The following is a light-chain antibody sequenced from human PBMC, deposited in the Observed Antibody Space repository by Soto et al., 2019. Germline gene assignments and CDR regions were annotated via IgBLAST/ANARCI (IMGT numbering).Light chain of an antibody. CDR1: SGSIASNY. Sequence: NFMLTQPHSVSESPGKTVTISCTRSSGSIASNYVQWYQQRPGSAPTTVIYEDNQRPSGVPDRFSGSIDSSSNSASLTISGLKTEDEADYYCQSYDSSNLHVVFGGGTKLIVL. J-gene: IGLJ2*01. V-gene: IGLV6-57*04. CDR2: EDN. CDR3: QSYDSSNLHVV.